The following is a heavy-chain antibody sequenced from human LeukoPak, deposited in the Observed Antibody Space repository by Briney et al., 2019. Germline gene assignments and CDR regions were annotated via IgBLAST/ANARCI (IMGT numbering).Heavy chain of an antibody. CDR3: AKGPSGSYWVHFDY. V-gene: IGHV3-23*01. CDR2: IYGSGGNS. D-gene: IGHD1-26*01. J-gene: IGHJ4*02. Sequence: GGSLRLSCAASGFTFSSYTMNWGRQAPGKGLEWVSSIYGSGGNSYYADSVKGRFTISRDNSKNTLFLQMNSLRGEDMAVYYCAKGPSGSYWVHFDYWGQGTLVTVSS. CDR1: GFTFSSYT.